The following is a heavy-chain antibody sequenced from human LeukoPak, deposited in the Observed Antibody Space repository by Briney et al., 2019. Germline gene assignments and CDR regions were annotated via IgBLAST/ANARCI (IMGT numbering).Heavy chain of an antibody. Sequence: SETLSLTCTVSGGSISSYYWSWIRQPAGKGLEWIGRIYTSGSTNYNPSLKSRVTMSVDTSKNQFSLKLRSVTAADTAVYYCARDQQDSSSWGDFDYWGQGTLVTVSS. CDR1: GGSISSYY. CDR3: ARDQQDSSSWGDFDY. J-gene: IGHJ4*02. V-gene: IGHV4-4*07. D-gene: IGHD6-13*01. CDR2: IYTSGST.